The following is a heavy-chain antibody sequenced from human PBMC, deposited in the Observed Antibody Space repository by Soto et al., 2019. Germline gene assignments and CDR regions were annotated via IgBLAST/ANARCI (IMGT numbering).Heavy chain of an antibody. Sequence: QVQLVQSGAEVKKPGASVKVSCKASGYTFTSYYMHWVRQAPGQGLEWMGIINPSGGSTSYAQKFRCRFTMTRDTVPRPVYMELSSRRSGDTAVYYCAREGGPTGTTGTTDYGMDVWGQGTTVTVSS. D-gene: IGHD1-1*01. CDR2: INPSGGST. V-gene: IGHV1-46*03. CDR3: AREGGPTGTTGTTDYGMDV. CDR1: GYTFTSYY. J-gene: IGHJ6*02.